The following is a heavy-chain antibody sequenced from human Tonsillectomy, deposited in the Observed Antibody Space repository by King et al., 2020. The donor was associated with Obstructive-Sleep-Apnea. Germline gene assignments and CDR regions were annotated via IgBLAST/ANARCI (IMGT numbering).Heavy chain of an antibody. CDR2: INWNGGST. V-gene: IGHV3-20*04. Sequence: VQLVESGGGVVRPGGSLRLSCIASGFTFDDYGMSWVRQAPGKGLEWVSGINWNGGSTGYAASVKGRFTISRDNAKNSLYLQMYSLRAEDTALYYCVRDLLLQGGMDVWGQGTTVTVSS. D-gene: IGHD4-11*01. CDR1: GFTFDDYG. J-gene: IGHJ6*02. CDR3: VRDLLLQGGMDV.